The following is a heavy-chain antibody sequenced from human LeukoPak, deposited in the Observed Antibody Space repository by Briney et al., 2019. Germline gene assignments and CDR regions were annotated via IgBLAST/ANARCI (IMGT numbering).Heavy chain of an antibody. J-gene: IGHJ4*02. CDR3: EASDYYDSSTSPVDY. CDR2: IKQDGSEK. Sequence: GGSLRLSCAASGFTFSSYWMSWVRQAPGKGLEWVANIKQDGSEKYYVDSVKGRFTISRDNAKNSLYLQMNSLRAEDTAVYYCEASDYYDSSTSPVDYWGQGTLVTVSS. V-gene: IGHV3-7*01. CDR1: GFTFSSYW. D-gene: IGHD3-22*01.